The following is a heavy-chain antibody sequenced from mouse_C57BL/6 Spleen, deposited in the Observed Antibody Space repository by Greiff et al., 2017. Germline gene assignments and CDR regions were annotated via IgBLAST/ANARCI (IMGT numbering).Heavy chain of an antibody. CDR2: IYPGSGST. D-gene: IGHD2-4*01. CDR3: ARWGDDYDALDY. CDR1: GYTFTSYW. Sequence: VQLVESGAELVKPGASVKMSCKASGYTFTSYWITWVKQRPGQGLEWIGDIYPGSGSTNYNEKFKSKATLTVDTSSSTAYMQLSSLTSEDSAVYYCARWGDDYDALDYWGQGTTLTVSS. J-gene: IGHJ2*01. V-gene: IGHV1-55*01.